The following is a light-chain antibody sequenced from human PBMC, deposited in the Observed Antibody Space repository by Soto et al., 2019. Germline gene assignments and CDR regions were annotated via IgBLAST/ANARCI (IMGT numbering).Light chain of an antibody. J-gene: IGKJ4*01. CDR2: DAF. Sequence: EIVLTQSPATLSLSPGERATLSCRASQSISTYLAWYQQKPGQTPRLLIYDAFHRAPGIPARFSGSGSGTAFTLSITSLESEDFAVYYCHEPSNVVTFGGGTKVEI. CDR1: QSISTY. V-gene: IGKV3-11*01. CDR3: HEPSNVVT.